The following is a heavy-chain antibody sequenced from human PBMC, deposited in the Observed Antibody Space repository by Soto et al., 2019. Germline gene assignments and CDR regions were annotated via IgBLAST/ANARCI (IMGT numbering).Heavy chain of an antibody. CDR3: ARDTYYDSGGFGSL. V-gene: IGHV3-53*01. CDR2: LYSGGST. CDR1: GFTVSSNY. J-gene: IGHJ4*02. D-gene: IGHD3-22*01. Sequence: GGSLRLSCAASGFTVSSNYMSWVRQAPGKGLEWVSVLYSGGSTYYADSVKGRFTISRDNSKNTLYLQMNSLRVEDTAVYYCARDTYYDSGGFGSLWGQGTLVTVSS.